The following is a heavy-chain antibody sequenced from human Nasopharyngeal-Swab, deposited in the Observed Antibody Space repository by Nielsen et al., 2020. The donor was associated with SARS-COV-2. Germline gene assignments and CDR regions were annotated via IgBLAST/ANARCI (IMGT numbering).Heavy chain of an antibody. D-gene: IGHD3-22*01. CDR3: ARAGDSSGYYFYYYYGMDV. V-gene: IGHV3-7*01. CDR2: IKQDGSEK. Sequence: VGQAPGKGLEWGANIKQDGSEKYYVDSVKGRFTISRDNAKNSLYLQMNSLRAEDTAVYYCARAGDSSGYYFYYYYGMDVWGQGTTVTVSS. J-gene: IGHJ6*02.